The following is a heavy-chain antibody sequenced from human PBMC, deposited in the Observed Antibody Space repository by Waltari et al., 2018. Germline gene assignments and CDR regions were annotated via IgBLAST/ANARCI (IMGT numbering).Heavy chain of an antibody. V-gene: IGHV4-4*02. CDR1: GDSVNSDSW. CDR3: ARGGEYVWKV. D-gene: IGHD3-16*01. CDR2: TFHTGSS. Sequence: QVQLQWSCPRLVKPSETLFLTCAMSGDSVNSDSWWTWVRQRPGETMEWIAETFHTGSSHYNPSLQSRVTILLDKTKSQFSLEMKYVTAADTAVYYCARGGEYVWKVWGQGALVIVSS. J-gene: IGHJ4*02.